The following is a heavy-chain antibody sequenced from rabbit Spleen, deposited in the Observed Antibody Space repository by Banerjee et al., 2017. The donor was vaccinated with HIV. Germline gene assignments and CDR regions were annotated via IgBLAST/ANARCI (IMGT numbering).Heavy chain of an antibody. CDR2: IAGSSSGFT. CDR3: ARDTGSSFSSYGMDL. V-gene: IGHV1S45*01. J-gene: IGHJ6*01. CDR1: GFSFSSSDY. Sequence: QQQLVESGGGLVKPGASLTLTCKASGFSFSSSDYICWVRQAPGKGLEWISCIAGSSSGFTYSATWAKGRFAISKTSSTTVTLQMTSLTAADTATYFCARDTGSSFSSYGMDLWGPGTLVTVS. D-gene: IGHD8-1*01.